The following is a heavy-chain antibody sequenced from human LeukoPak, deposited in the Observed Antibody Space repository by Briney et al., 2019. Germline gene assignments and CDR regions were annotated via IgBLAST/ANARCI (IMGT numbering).Heavy chain of an antibody. CDR1: GFTFSSYA. CDR3: ARDRGYEFDY. CDR2: ISGSGGST. V-gene: IGHV3-23*01. D-gene: IGHD5-12*01. Sequence: GGSLRLSCAASGFTFSSYAMSWVRQAPGKGLEWVSAISGSGGSTHYADSVKGRFTISRDNAKNSLYLQMNSLRAEDTAVYYCARDRGYEFDYWGQGTLVTVSS. J-gene: IGHJ4*02.